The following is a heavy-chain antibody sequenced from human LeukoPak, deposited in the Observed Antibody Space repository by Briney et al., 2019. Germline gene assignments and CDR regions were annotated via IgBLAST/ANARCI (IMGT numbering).Heavy chain of an antibody. J-gene: IGHJ4*02. V-gene: IGHV3-15*01. CDR1: GFTFSNAR. CDR2: NKSKPDSWTT. Sequence: NPALSLRSTRADFGFTFSNARMICARPAQGKGLKRVGRNKSKPDSWTTDYAAPVKGRFPIPRDHSNNTLHLQMNSPKTEDTAVYYSTRKCRWFRLSDYWGQGTLVTVSS. D-gene: IGHD3-10*01. CDR3: TRKCRWFRLSDY.